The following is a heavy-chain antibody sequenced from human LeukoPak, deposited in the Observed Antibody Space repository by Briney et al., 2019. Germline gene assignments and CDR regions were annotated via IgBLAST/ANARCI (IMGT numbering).Heavy chain of an antibody. V-gene: IGHV3-66*02. Sequence: GGSLRLSCAASGFTFSNNYMSWVRQAPGEGLEWVSVIYSGDNTYYVESVKGRFTISRDNSKNTLFLQMNRLRAEDTAVYYCAGRRVLDASFDYWGQGTLVTVSS. J-gene: IGHJ4*02. CDR2: IYSGDNT. CDR3: AGRRVLDASFDY. CDR1: GFTFSNNY. D-gene: IGHD3-16*01.